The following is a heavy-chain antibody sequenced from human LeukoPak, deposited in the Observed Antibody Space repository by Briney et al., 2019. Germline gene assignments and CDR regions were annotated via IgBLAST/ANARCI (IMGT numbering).Heavy chain of an antibody. Sequence: GASVKVSCKASGGTFSSYAISWVRQAPGQGLEWMGWISAYNGNTNYAQKLQGRVTMTTDTSTSTAYMELRSLRSDDTAVYYCARPSSSWYPFDYWGQGNLVTVSS. V-gene: IGHV1-18*01. CDR1: GGTFSSYA. J-gene: IGHJ4*02. CDR2: ISAYNGNT. D-gene: IGHD6-13*01. CDR3: ARPSSSWYPFDY.